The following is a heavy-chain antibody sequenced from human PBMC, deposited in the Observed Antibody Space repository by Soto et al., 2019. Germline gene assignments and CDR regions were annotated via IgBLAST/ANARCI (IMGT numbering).Heavy chain of an antibody. CDR1: GGTFSSYT. D-gene: IGHD3-3*01. CDR3: ARGLVKDVTKINWFDP. CDR2: IIPILGIA. J-gene: IGHJ5*02. Sequence: QVQLVQSGAEVKKPGSSVKVSCKASGGTFSSYTISWVRQAPGQGLEWMGRIIPILGIANYAQKFQGRVTITADKSTITAYMELSSLRSEDTAVYYCARGLVKDVTKINWFDPWGQGTLVTVSS. V-gene: IGHV1-69*02.